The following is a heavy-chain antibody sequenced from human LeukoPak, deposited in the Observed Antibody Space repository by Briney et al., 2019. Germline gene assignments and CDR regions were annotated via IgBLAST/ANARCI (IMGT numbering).Heavy chain of an antibody. CDR2: IGPGPSHT. V-gene: IGHV3-21*06. CDR1: GFTFHKYG. CDR3: ARDYVTMAPDY. Sequence: GGYLRLSCAASGFTFHKYGMNWLRQAPGKGLEWLSYIGPGPSHTYYADSVRGLFVSARDDAKSSLFLQKSSLRAEGTAVYYCARDYVTMAPDYGGLGTLVTVSS. J-gene: IGHJ4*02. D-gene: IGHD3-3*01.